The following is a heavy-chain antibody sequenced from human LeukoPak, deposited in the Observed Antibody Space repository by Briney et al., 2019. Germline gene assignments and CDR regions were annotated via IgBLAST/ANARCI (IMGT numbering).Heavy chain of an antibody. CDR1: GFTFSTYA. CDR3: AKRGSGYYFDF. J-gene: IGHJ4*02. V-gene: IGHV3-23*01. CDR2: IFDSGAGT. Sequence: GGSLRLSCAASGFTFSTYAMSWVRQAPGKGLEWVSSIFDSGAGTFYADSVKGRFTISRDNSKNTLYLQMNSLRVEDTALYYCAKRGSGYYFDFWGQGTLVTVSS. D-gene: IGHD3-22*01.